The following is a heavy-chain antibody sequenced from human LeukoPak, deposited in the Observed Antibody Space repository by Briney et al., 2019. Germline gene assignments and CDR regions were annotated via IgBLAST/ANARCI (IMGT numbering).Heavy chain of an antibody. CDR2: ITTSGRTI. J-gene: IGHJ6*02. CDR3: ARDYDILTDSSPHGMDV. D-gene: IGHD3-9*01. Sequence: GGSLRLSCAASGFTFSSYEMNWVRQAPGKGLEWVSYITTSGRTIYYADSVKGRFTISRDNAKNSLYLQMNSLRAEDTAVYYCARDYDILTDSSPHGMDVWGQGTTVTVSS. CDR1: GFTFSSYE. V-gene: IGHV3-48*03.